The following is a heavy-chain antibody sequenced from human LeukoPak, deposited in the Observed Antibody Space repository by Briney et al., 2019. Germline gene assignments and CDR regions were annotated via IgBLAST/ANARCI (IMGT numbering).Heavy chain of an antibody. V-gene: IGHV3-23*01. CDR2: ISGSGGST. CDR1: GFTFSSYA. CDR3: AKKARAVVVITYYFDY. D-gene: IGHD3-22*01. J-gene: IGHJ4*02. Sequence: GGSLRLSCAASGFTFSSYAMSWVRQAPGKGLEWVSAISGSGGSTYYADSVKGRFTISRDNSKNTLYLQMNSLRAEDTAVYYCAKKARAVVVITYYFDYWGQGTLVTVSS.